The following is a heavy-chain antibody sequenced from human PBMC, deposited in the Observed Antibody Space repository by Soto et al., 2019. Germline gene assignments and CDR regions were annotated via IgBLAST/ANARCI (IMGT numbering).Heavy chain of an antibody. J-gene: IGHJ4*02. CDR1: GGSFSGYY. CDR2: INHSGST. CDR3: ARGWGRIFDY. D-gene: IGHD7-27*01. Sequence: QVQLQQWGAGLLKPSETLSLTCAVYGGSFSGYYWSWIRQPPGKGLEWIGEINHSGSTNYNPSLKSRVTTSVDTSKNQLSLKLSSVTAADTAVYYCARGWGRIFDYWGQGTLVTVSS. V-gene: IGHV4-34*01.